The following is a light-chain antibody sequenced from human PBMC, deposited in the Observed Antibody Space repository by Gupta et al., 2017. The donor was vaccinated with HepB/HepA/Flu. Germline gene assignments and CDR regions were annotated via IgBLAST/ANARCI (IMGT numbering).Light chain of an antibody. CDR3: QQTDTSPQT. CDR1: QNINSY. J-gene: IGKJ3*01. Sequence: DIQMTQSPSSLSASVGDRITITCRSSQNINSYLNWYLHKPGKAPKLLIYAASNLQSGVPSRFSGSGYGTEFPLTITMLQPEDFGSYFCQQTDTSPQTFGHGTKVEVK. V-gene: IGKV1-39*01. CDR2: AAS.